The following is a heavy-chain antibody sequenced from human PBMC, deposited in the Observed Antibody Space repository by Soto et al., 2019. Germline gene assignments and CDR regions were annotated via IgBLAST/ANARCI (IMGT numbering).Heavy chain of an antibody. J-gene: IGHJ3*02. CDR1: GFTFSNAW. CDR3: TLPRYSSGWYDAFDI. CDR2: IKSKTDGGTT. Sequence: GGSLRLSCXASGFTFSNAWMSWVRQAPGKGLEWVGRIKSKTDGGTTDYAAPVKGRFTISRDDSKNTLYLQMNSLKTEDTAVYYCTLPRYSSGWYDAFDIWGQGTMVTVSS. D-gene: IGHD6-19*01. V-gene: IGHV3-15*01.